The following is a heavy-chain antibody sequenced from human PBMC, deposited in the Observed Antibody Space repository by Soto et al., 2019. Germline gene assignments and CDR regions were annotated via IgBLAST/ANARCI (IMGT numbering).Heavy chain of an antibody. CDR3: ARDHHRYSGYEYVDY. V-gene: IGHV3-11*05. CDR1: GFTFSDYY. Sequence: QVQLVESGGGLVKPGGSLRLSCAASGFTFSDYYMSWIRQAPGKGLEWVSYISSSSSYTNYADSVKGRFTISRDNAKNSLYLQMNRLRAEDTALYYCARDHHRYSGYEYVDYWGQGTLVTVSS. D-gene: IGHD5-12*01. J-gene: IGHJ4*02. CDR2: ISSSSSYT.